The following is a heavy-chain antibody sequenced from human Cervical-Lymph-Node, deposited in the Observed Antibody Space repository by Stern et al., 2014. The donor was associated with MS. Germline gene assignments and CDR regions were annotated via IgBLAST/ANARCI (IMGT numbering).Heavy chain of an antibody. Sequence: QLVQSGAEVRKPGESLRISCEVSGYRFTNNWIGWVRQVPGKGLEWMGIIYPGDSETRYSPSVQGQVTILVDKSNSITYLQWSSLKASDTAMYYCARRGHGYMGIDYWGQGTLVTVSS. D-gene: IGHD1-1*01. CDR3: ARRGHGYMGIDY. CDR1: GYRFTNNW. CDR2: IYPGDSET. J-gene: IGHJ4*02. V-gene: IGHV5-51*03.